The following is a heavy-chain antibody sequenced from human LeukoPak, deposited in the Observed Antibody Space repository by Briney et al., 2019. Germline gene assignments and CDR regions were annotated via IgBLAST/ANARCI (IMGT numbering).Heavy chain of an antibody. Sequence: SETLSLTCTVSGGSISGYYLSRIRQSPGKGLEWIGYIYYSGSTNYNPSLKSRVTISVDTSKNQFSLKLSSVTAADTAVYYCARGKEWLTFDIWGQGTMVTVSS. V-gene: IGHV4-59*01. CDR3: ARGKEWLTFDI. J-gene: IGHJ3*02. CDR1: GGSISGYY. CDR2: IYYSGST. D-gene: IGHD6-19*01.